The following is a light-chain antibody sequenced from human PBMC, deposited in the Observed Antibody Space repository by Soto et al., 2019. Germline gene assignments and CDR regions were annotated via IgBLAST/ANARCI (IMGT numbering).Light chain of an antibody. Sequence: DIQMTQSPSSLSASVGNRVTITCQASQDIATYLNWYQQKPGKAPNLLIYDASNLETGVPSRFSGGGSGTHFTFPISNLQPEDIATYYCQQYDNLPPTWTFGQGTKVEIE. CDR3: QQYDNLPPTWT. J-gene: IGKJ1*01. CDR2: DAS. CDR1: QDIATY. V-gene: IGKV1-33*01.